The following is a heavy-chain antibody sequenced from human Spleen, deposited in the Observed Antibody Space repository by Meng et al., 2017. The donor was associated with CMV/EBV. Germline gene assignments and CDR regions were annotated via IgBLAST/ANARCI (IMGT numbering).Heavy chain of an antibody. D-gene: IGHD1-26*01. J-gene: IGHJ3*02. V-gene: IGHV1-2*02. Sequence: ASVKVSCKASGYTFTGYYMHWVRQAPGQGLEWMGWINPNSGGTNYAQKFQGRVTMTRDTSISTAYMELSRLRSDDTAVYYCARVVSGRYAFDIWGQGTMVTVSS. CDR3: ARVVSGRYAFDI. CDR1: GYTFTGYY. CDR2: INPNSGGT.